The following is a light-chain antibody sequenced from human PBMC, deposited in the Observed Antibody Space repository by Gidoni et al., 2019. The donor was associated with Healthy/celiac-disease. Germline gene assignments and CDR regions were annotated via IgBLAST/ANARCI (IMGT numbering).Light chain of an antibody. V-gene: IGLV3-21*02. CDR2: DDR. J-gene: IGLJ2*01. CDR1: NIGSKS. Sequence: SYVLTQPPSLPVAPGQTARFTCGGNNIGSKSVHWYQQKPGQAPGLVVYDDRDRPSGIPERFSGANAGNTATMTISRVEAGDEADYYCQVWDSSSDHKVVFGGGNKLNVL. CDR3: QVWDSSSDHKVV.